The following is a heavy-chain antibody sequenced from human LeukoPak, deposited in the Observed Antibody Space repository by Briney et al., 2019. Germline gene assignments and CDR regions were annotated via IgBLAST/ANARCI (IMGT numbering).Heavy chain of an antibody. J-gene: IGHJ3*02. Sequence: SETLSLTCTVSGYSISSGYYWGWIRQPPGKGLEWVGSIYHSGSTYYNPSLKSRVTISVDTSKNQFSLKLSSVTAADTAVYYCARWPIVYDAFDIWGQGTMVTVSS. CDR3: ARWPIVYDAFDI. V-gene: IGHV4-38-2*02. CDR2: IYHSGST. CDR1: GYSISSGYY. D-gene: IGHD2-8*01.